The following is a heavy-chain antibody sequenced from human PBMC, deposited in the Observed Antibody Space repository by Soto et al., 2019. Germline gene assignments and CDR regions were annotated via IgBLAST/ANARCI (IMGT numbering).Heavy chain of an antibody. CDR3: ARSGEYYDSSGYYYGYGPGWFDP. J-gene: IGHJ5*02. D-gene: IGHD3-22*01. Sequence: LSLTCTVSGGSISSGGYYWSWIRQHPGKGLEWIGYIYYSGSTYYNPSLKSRVTISVDTSKNQFSLKLSSVTAADTAVYYCARSGEYYDSSGYYYGYGPGWFDPWGQGTLVTVSS. CDR2: IYYSGST. V-gene: IGHV4-31*03. CDR1: GGSISSGGYY.